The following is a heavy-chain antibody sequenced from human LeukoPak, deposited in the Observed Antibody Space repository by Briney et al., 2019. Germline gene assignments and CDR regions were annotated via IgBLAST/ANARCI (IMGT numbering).Heavy chain of an antibody. D-gene: IGHD6-19*01. CDR2: INPSGGST. CDR3: ARGSPAVAGTDSGFDY. CDR1: GYTFTSYY. Sequence: ASVKVSCKASGYTFTSYYMHWVRQAPGQGLEWMGIINPSGGSTSYAQKFHGRVTMTRDTSTSTVYMELSSLRSEDTAVYYCARGSPAVAGTDSGFDYWGQGTLVTVSS. J-gene: IGHJ4*02. V-gene: IGHV1-46*01.